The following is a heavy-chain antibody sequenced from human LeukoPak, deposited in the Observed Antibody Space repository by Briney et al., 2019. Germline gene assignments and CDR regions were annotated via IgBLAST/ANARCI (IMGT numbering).Heavy chain of an antibody. CDR2: IYYSGTT. D-gene: IGHD3-9*01. V-gene: IGHV4-59*01. Sequence: SETLSLTCTVSGGSISYYYWSWIRQSPGKGLEWIGYIYYSGTTNYNPSLKSRVTISVDTSKNQFSLQLRSVTAADTAVYYCARRTYYDTLTGYNYWYFDLWGRGTLVTVSS. J-gene: IGHJ2*01. CDR3: ARRTYYDTLTGYNYWYFDL. CDR1: GGSISYYY.